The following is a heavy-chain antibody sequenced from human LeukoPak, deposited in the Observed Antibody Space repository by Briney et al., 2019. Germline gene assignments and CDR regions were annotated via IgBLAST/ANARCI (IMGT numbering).Heavy chain of an antibody. D-gene: IGHD1-26*01. J-gene: IGHJ2*01. CDR2: IYYSGST. CDR1: GGSISSYY. Sequence: PSETLSLTCTVSGGSISSYYWSWIRQPPGKGLEWIGYIYYSGSTNYNPSLESRVTMSLDTSKNQFSLSLSSVTAADTAVYYCARDRLGATGHWRIDVWGRGTLVTVSS. CDR3: ARDRLGATGHWRIDV. V-gene: IGHV4-59*12.